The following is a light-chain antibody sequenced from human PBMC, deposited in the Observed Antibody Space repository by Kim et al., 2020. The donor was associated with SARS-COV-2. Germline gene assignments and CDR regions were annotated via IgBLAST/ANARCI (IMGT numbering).Light chain of an antibody. Sequence: QLTQSPSSLSASVGDRVTITCRASQGIGSYLAWYQQKPGKAPKLLIYTASTLQSGVPSRFSGSGSETDFTLTITSLQPEDFATYYCQQLEYYPITFGQGTRLEIK. CDR1: QGIGSY. CDR3: QQLEYYPIT. J-gene: IGKJ5*01. CDR2: TAS. V-gene: IGKV1-9*01.